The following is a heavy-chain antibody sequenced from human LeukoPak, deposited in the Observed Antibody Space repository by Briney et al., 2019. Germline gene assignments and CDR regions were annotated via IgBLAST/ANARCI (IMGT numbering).Heavy chain of an antibody. J-gene: IGHJ4*02. CDR1: GFTFSSYA. D-gene: IGHD2-2*01. CDR2: ISGSGGST. V-gene: IGHV3-23*01. Sequence: GGSLRLSCAASGFTFSSYAMSWVRQAPGKGLEWVSAISGSGGSTCYADSVKGRFTISRDNSKNTLYLQMNSLRAEDTAVYYCAKANIVVVPAASDYWGQGTLVAVSS. CDR3: AKANIVVVPAASDY.